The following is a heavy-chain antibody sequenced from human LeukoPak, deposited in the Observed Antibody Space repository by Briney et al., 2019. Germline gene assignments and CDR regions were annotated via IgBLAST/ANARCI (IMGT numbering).Heavy chain of an antibody. V-gene: IGHV3-48*01. Sequence: GGSLRLSCAASGFTFSSYSMNWVRHAPGKGLEWVSYISSSSSTIYYADSVKGRFTISRDNAKNSLYLQMNSLRAEDTAVYYCARENVAGTDYYYGMDVWGQGTTVTASS. D-gene: IGHD6-19*01. CDR2: ISSSSSTI. J-gene: IGHJ6*02. CDR1: GFTFSSYS. CDR3: ARENVAGTDYYYGMDV.